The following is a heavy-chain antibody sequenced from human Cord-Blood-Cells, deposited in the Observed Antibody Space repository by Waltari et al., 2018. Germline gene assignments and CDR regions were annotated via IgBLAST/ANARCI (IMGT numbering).Heavy chain of an antibody. CDR2: INPNSGGT. CDR1: GYTFTGYY. D-gene: IGHD6-6*01. Sequence: QVQLVQSGAEVKKPGASVKVSCKDSGYTFTGYYMHWVRQAPGQGLEWMGWINPNSGGTNYAQKFQGSVTMTRDTSISTAYMELSRLRSDDTAVYYCARDEGGYSSSSGDYWGQGTLVTVSS. CDR3: ARDEGGYSSSSGDY. V-gene: IGHV1-2*02. J-gene: IGHJ4*02.